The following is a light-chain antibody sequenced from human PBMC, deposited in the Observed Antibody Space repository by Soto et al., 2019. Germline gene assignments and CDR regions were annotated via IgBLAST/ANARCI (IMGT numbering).Light chain of an antibody. CDR1: QSISNY. CDR3: QQSYSRPFT. V-gene: IGKV1-39*01. Sequence: DIQMTQSPSSLSASVGDRVTITCRASQSISNYLNWYQQKPGKAPQLLIFTASSLQSGVPSRFSASGSGTDFTLTISSLQPEDFATYYCQQSYSRPFTFGPGITVDV. J-gene: IGKJ3*01. CDR2: TAS.